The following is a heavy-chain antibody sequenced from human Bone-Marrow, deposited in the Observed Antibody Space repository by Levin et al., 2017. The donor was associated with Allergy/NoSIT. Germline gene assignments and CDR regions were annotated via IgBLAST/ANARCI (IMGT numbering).Heavy chain of an antibody. CDR2: AYHSGTA. V-gene: IGHV4-39*07. CDR1: GGSLSNTTYY. Sequence: SETLSLTCRVSGGSLSNTTYYWGWFRQPPGTGLEWIGSAYHSGTAYYNPSLSSRVSISFDTSKNLFSLRLSSVTAADTAIYFCARDKFLVTFGGVVDDFDFWGQGTLVAVSS. D-gene: IGHD3-16*02. CDR3: ARDKFLVTFGGVVDDFDF. J-gene: IGHJ4*02.